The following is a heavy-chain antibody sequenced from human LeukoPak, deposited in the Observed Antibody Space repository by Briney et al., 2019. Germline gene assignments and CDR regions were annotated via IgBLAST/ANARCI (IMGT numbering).Heavy chain of an antibody. J-gene: IGHJ4*02. CDR3: ARGQWIQLGFDY. D-gene: IGHD5-18*01. Sequence: SETLSLICSVSRGSISSPNYYWGWIRQSPGKGLEWIGYIYYSGSTNYNPSLKSRVTISVDTSKNQFSLKLSSVTAADTAVYYCARGQWIQLGFDYWGQGTLVTVSS. V-gene: IGHV4-61*05. CDR2: IYYSGST. CDR1: RGSISSPNYY.